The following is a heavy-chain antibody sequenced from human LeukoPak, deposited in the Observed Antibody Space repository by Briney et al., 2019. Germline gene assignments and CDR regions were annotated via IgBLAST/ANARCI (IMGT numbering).Heavy chain of an antibody. V-gene: IGHV1-69*04. J-gene: IGHJ6*02. CDR3: ARSICGGDCSDYYYYGMDV. D-gene: IGHD2-21*02. Sequence: GASVKVSCTASGGTFSSYAISWVRQAPGQGLEWMGRIIPILGIANYAQKFQGRVTITADKSTSTAYMELSSLRSEDTAVYYCARSICGGDCSDYYYYGMDVWGQGTTVTVSS. CDR2: IIPILGIA. CDR1: GGTFSSYA.